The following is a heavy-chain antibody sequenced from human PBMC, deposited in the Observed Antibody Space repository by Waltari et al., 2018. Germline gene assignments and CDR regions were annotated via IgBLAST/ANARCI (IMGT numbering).Heavy chain of an antibody. Sequence: QLQLQESGPGLVQPSETVSLTCTVSGGSISSVAYYWGWVRQPPGKGLEFIASIFYSGATYYNPSLESRVTISVDTSKNQFSLELTSVTDADTAVYYCARQDYYYVKGYFDLWGRGTLVTVSS. V-gene: IGHV4-39*01. CDR2: IFYSGAT. J-gene: IGHJ2*01. D-gene: IGHD3-22*01. CDR3: ARQDYYYVKGYFDL. CDR1: GGSISSVAYY.